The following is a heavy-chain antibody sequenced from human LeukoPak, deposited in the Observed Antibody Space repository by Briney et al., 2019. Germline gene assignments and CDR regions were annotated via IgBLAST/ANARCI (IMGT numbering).Heavy chain of an antibody. Sequence: GGSLRLSCAASGFTFSSYSMNWVRQAPGKGLEWVSSISSSSSYIYYADSVKGRFTISRDNAKNSLYLQMNSLRAEDTAVYYCARYCSGGSCYAYYYGMDVWGQGTTATVSS. CDR1: GFTFSSYS. V-gene: IGHV3-21*01. D-gene: IGHD2-15*01. CDR2: ISSSSSYI. J-gene: IGHJ6*02. CDR3: ARYCSGGSCYAYYYGMDV.